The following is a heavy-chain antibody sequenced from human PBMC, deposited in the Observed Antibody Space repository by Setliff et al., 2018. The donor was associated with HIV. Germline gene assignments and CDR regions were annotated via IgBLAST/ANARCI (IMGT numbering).Heavy chain of an antibody. D-gene: IGHD7-27*01. CDR1: GGSISGHY. CDR3: ARGRKDLLGAFDI. J-gene: IGHJ3*02. CDR2: IYYSGST. V-gene: IGHV4-59*11. Sequence: PETLSLTCTVSGGSISGHYWSWIRQPPGKGLEWIGYIYYSGSTNSNPFLKSQVTIPVDTSKNQFSLKLSSVTAADTAVYYCARGRKDLLGAFDIWGQGTMVTVSS.